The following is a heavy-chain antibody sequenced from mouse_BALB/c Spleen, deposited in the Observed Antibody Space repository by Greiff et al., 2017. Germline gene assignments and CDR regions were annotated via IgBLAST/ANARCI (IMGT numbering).Heavy chain of an antibody. Sequence: EVKLVGSGGGLVKPGGSLKLSCAASGFTFSDYYMYWVRQTPEKRLEWVATISDGGSYTYYPDSVKGRFTISRDNAKNNLYLQMSSLKSEDTAMYYCARRGGPYAMDYWGQGTSVTVSS. CDR1: GFTFSDYY. CDR3: ARRGGPYAMDY. CDR2: ISDGGSYT. V-gene: IGHV5-4*02. J-gene: IGHJ4*01.